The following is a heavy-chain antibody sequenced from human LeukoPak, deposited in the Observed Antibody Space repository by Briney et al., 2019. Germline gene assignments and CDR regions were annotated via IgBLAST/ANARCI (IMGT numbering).Heavy chain of an antibody. CDR1: GGSISSYY. J-gene: IGHJ4*02. D-gene: IGHD3-16*01. V-gene: IGHV4-59*01. CDR3: ARAGGESFDY. CDR2: IYYSGST. Sequence: PSETLSLTCTVSGGSISSYYWSWIRQPPGKGLEWIGYIYYSGSTNYNPSLKGRVTISVDTSKNQFSLKLSSVTAADTAVYYCARAGGESFDYWGQGTLVTVSS.